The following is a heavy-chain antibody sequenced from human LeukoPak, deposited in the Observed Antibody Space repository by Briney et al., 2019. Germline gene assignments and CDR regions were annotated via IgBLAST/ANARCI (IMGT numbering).Heavy chain of an antibody. D-gene: IGHD3-9*01. Sequence: PGRSLRLSCAASGFTFSSYSMHWVRQAPGKGLEWVAVISYDGSNKYYADSVKGRFTISRDNSKNTLYLQMNSLRAEDTAVYYCAKVFPGVLRYFDWSPDAFDIWGQGTMVTVSS. V-gene: IGHV3-30*18. J-gene: IGHJ3*02. CDR2: ISYDGSNK. CDR3: AKVFPGVLRYFDWSPDAFDI. CDR1: GFTFSSYS.